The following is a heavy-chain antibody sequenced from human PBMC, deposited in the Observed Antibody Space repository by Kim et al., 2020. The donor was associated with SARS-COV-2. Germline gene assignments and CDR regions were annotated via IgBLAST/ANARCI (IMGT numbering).Heavy chain of an antibody. J-gene: IGHJ3*02. CDR1: GLTFSSYD. D-gene: IGHD3-9*01. CDR3: ARNRFDAGYGAFDI. Sequence: GGSLRLSCAASGLTFSSYDMHWVRQATGKGLEWVSAIGTAGDTYYPGSVKGRFTISRENAKKSLYLQMNSLRAGDTAVYYCARNRFDAGYGAFDIWGQGTMVTFSS. V-gene: IGHV3-13*01. CDR2: IGTAGDT.